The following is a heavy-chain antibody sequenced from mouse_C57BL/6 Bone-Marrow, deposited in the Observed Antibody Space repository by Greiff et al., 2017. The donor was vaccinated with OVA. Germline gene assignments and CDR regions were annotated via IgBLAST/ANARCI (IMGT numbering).Heavy chain of an antibody. CDR3: ASLYYGNNYYAMDY. CDR1: GYSFTGYY. D-gene: IGHD2-1*01. J-gene: IGHJ4*01. V-gene: IGHV1-42*01. Sequence: DVQLQESGPELVKPGASVKISCKASGYSFTGYYMNWVKQSPEKSLEWIGEINPSTCGTTYNQKFKAKATLTVDKSSSTAYMQLKSLTSEDSAVYYCASLYYGNNYYAMDYWGQGTSVTVSS. CDR2: INPSTCGT.